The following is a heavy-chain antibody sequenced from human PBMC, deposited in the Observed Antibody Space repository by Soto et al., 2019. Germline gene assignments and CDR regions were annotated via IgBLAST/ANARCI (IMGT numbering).Heavy chain of an antibody. V-gene: IGHV2-5*01. D-gene: IGHD3-9*01. CDR1: GFSLSTSGVG. J-gene: IGHJ4*02. Sequence: SGPTLVKPTQTLTLTCTFSGFSLSTSGVGVGWIRQPPGKALEWLALIYWNDDKRYSPSLKSRLTITKDTSKNQVVLTMTNMDPVDTATYYCAHTLNYDILTMAFRIPPMDYWGQGTLVTVSS. CDR2: IYWNDDK. CDR3: AHTLNYDILTMAFRIPPMDY.